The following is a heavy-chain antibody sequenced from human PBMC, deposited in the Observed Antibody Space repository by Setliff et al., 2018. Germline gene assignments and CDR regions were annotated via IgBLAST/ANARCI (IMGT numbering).Heavy chain of an antibody. D-gene: IGHD6-13*01. V-gene: IGHV4-4*07. J-gene: IGHJ4*02. CDR1: GGSIGSYY. CDR3: ARENIAAED. CDR2: IYSRGNT. Sequence: PSETLSLTCTVSGGSIGSYYWTWIRHSAGKGLEWIGRIYSRGNTNYNPSLKSRVTLSVDTSKNLFSLKVTSMTAADTAIYYCARENIAAEDWGQGTLVTSPQ.